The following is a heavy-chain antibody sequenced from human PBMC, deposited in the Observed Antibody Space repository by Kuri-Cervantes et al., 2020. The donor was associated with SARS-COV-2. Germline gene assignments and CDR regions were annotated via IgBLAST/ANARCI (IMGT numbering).Heavy chain of an antibody. CDR2: ISYDGSNK. D-gene: IGHD6-19*01. V-gene: IGHV3-30*01. CDR1: GFTFSSYA. CDR3: SRIWYSSCWYYYYGMDV. Sequence: GGSLRLSCAASGFTFSSYAMHWVRQAPGKGLEWVAVISYDGSNKYYADSVESRFTISRDNSKNTLYLQMNSLRAEDTAVYYCSRIWYSSCWYYYYGMDVWGQGTTVTVSS. J-gene: IGHJ6*02.